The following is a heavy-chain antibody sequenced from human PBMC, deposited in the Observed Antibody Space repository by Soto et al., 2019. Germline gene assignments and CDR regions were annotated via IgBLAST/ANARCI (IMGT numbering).Heavy chain of an antibody. V-gene: IGHV3-66*01. CDR2: IYSGGST. CDR1: GFTVSSNY. CDR3: ARDWGRSEQKLVRLPGY. J-gene: IGHJ4*02. Sequence: GGSLILSCAASGFTVSSNYMSWVRQAPGKGLEWVSVIYSGGSTYYADSVKGRFTISRDNSKNTLYLQMNSLRAEDTAVYYCARDWGRSEQKLVRLPGYWGQGTLVTVSS. D-gene: IGHD6-13*01.